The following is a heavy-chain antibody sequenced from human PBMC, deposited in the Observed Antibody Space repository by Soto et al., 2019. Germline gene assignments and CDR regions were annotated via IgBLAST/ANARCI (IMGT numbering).Heavy chain of an antibody. V-gene: IGHV4-4*02. CDR2: IYHSGST. J-gene: IGHJ4*02. CDR3: AGGAVAGTSPAY. Sequence: QVQLQESGPGLVKPSGTLSLTCAVSSGSITSSNWWSWVRQPPGKGLEWIGEIYHSGSTNYNPSLKSRVTISVDQSKNVFSLKLSSVTAADTAMYYCAGGAVAGTSPAYWGQGTLVTVSS. CDR1: SGSITSSNW. D-gene: IGHD6-19*01.